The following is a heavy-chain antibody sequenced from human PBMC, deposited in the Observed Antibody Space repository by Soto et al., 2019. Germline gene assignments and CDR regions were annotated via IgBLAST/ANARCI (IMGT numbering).Heavy chain of an antibody. Sequence: EVQLVESGGGLVQPGGSLRLSCVASGFTFSSYAVHWVRQAPGKGLEYVSAITSNGGSTYYANSVKGRFTISRDNSKNTLYLQMGSLRAEDMAVYYCARVGPYHNHAFDFWGQGTMVTVSS. CDR1: GFTFSSYA. D-gene: IGHD3-10*01. CDR2: ITSNGGST. CDR3: ARVGPYHNHAFDF. V-gene: IGHV3-64*01. J-gene: IGHJ3*01.